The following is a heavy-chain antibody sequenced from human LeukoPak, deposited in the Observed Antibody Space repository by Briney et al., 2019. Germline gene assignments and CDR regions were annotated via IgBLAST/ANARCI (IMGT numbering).Heavy chain of an antibody. CDR2: IYTSGST. D-gene: IGHD6-19*01. Sequence: SETLSLTCTVSGGSISSYYWSWIRQPAGKGLEWIGRIYTSGSTNYNPSLKSRVTMSVDTSKNQLSLKLSSVTAADTAVYYCARDGGGVYWVAVAGRDYYYYGMDVWGQGTTVTVSS. CDR1: GGSISSYY. V-gene: IGHV4-4*07. J-gene: IGHJ6*02. CDR3: ARDGGGVYWVAVAGRDYYYYGMDV.